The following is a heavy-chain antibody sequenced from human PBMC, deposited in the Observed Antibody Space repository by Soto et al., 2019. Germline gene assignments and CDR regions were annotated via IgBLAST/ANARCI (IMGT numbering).Heavy chain of an antibody. CDR3: ARDRYGSTLDY. D-gene: IGHD3-10*01. J-gene: IGHJ4*02. CDR2: IHYSGGT. CDR1: GGSISNYY. V-gene: IGHV4-59*01. Sequence: SETLSLTCSISGGSISNYYWSWIRQSPGNRLEWIGYIHYSGGTNSNPSLKSRVAMSVDTSKNQFSLKLSSVTAADTAVYYCARDRYGSTLDYWGQGXLVTVYS.